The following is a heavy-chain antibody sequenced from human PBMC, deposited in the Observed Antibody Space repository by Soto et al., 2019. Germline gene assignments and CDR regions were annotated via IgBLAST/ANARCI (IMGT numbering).Heavy chain of an antibody. Sequence: SETLSLTCTVSGGSISSGGYYWSWIRQHPGKGLEWIGYIYYSGSTYYNPSLKSRVTISVDTSKNQFSLKLSSVTAADTAVYYCARCAYYYDSSGYPSSFDYWGQGTLVTVSS. CDR2: IYYSGST. D-gene: IGHD3-22*01. J-gene: IGHJ4*02. CDR3: ARCAYYYDSSGYPSSFDY. V-gene: IGHV4-31*03. CDR1: GGSISSGGYY.